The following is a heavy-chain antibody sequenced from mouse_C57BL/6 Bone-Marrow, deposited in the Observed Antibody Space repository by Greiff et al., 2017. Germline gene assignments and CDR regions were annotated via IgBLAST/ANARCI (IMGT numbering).Heavy chain of an antibody. J-gene: IGHJ4*01. Sequence: QVQLQQPGAELVMPGASVKLSCKASGYTFTSYWMHWVKQRPGQGLEWIGEIDPSDGYTNYNQKFKGKSTLTVDKSSRTAYMQLSSLTSEDSAVYYCAREDYAMDYWGQGTAVTVSS. CDR3: AREDYAMDY. CDR1: GYTFTSYW. V-gene: IGHV1-69*01. CDR2: IDPSDGYT.